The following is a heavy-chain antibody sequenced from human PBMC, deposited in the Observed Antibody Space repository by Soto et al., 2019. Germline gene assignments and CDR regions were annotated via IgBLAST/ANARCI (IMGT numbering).Heavy chain of an antibody. CDR2: IYYSGST. CDR3: ARLIRDVDTAMVMSRSRGPFNAFDI. Sequence: PSETLSLTCTVSGGSISSSSYYWGWIRQPPGKGLEWIGSIYYSGSTYYNPSLKSRVTISVDTSKNQFSLKLSSVTAADTAVYYCARLIRDVDTAMVMSRSRGPFNAFDIWGQGTMVTVSS. CDR1: GGSISSSSYY. J-gene: IGHJ3*02. V-gene: IGHV4-39*01. D-gene: IGHD5-18*01.